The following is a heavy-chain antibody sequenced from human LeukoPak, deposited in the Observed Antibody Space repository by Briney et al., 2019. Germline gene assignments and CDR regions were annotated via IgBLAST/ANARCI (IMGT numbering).Heavy chain of an antibody. J-gene: IGHJ6*03. CDR1: GGSISSYY. CDR2: IYYSGST. CDR3: ARWQWVAQSYYYMDV. D-gene: IGHD6-19*01. Sequence: SETLSLTCTVSGGSISSYYWSWIRQPPGKGLEWIGYIYYSGSTNYNPSLKSRVTISVDTSKNQFSLKLSSVTAADTAVYYCARWQWVAQSYYYMDVWGNGTAVTVSS. V-gene: IGHV4-59*01.